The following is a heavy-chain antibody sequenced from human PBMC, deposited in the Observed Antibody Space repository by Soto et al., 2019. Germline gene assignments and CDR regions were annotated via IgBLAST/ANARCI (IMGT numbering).Heavy chain of an antibody. Sequence: ASVKVSCKASGYTFTSYAMHWVRQAPGQRLEWMGWISACNGNTDYAQKLQGRVTMTTDTSTSTAYMELRSLRSDDTAVYYCAREGYGIVGATGFDYWGQGTLVTVSS. CDR1: GYTFTSYA. D-gene: IGHD1-26*01. CDR3: AREGYGIVGATGFDY. V-gene: IGHV1-18*01. CDR2: ISACNGNT. J-gene: IGHJ4*02.